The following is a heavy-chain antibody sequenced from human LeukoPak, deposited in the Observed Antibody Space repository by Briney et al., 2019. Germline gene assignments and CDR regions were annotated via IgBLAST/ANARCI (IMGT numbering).Heavy chain of an antibody. J-gene: IGHJ4*02. CDR1: GFTFSSYA. Sequence: GGSLRLSCAASGFTFSSYAVHWVRQAPGKGLEWVAVISYDGSNKYYADSVKGRFTISRDNSKNTLYLQMNSLRAEDTAVYYCARDYDFWSGYYPLDYWGQGTLVTVSS. CDR3: ARDYDFWSGYYPLDY. D-gene: IGHD3-3*01. V-gene: IGHV3-30*04. CDR2: ISYDGSNK.